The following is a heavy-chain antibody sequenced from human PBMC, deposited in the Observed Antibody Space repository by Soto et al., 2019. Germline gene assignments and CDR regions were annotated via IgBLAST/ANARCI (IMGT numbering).Heavy chain of an antibody. J-gene: IGHJ4*02. V-gene: IGHV1-69*01. CDR2: IIPIFGTA. Sequence: QVQLVQSGAEVKKPGSSVKVSCKASGGTFSSYAISWVRQAPGQGLEWMGGIIPIFGTANYAQKFQGRVTITADEPRSTADREWSGLRSEDRAVYYWGRVFNYFYVGGVYGGGVGFDYWGQGTLVTVSS. D-gene: IGHD3-16*01. CDR3: GRVFNYFYVGGVYGGGVGFDY. CDR1: GGTFSSYA.